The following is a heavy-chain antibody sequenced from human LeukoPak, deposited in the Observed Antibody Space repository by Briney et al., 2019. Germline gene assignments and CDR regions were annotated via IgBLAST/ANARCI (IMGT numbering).Heavy chain of an antibody. CDR2: INPNSGGT. D-gene: IGHD4-17*01. Sequence: ASVKVSCKAFGYTFTGYWMHWVRQAPGQGLEWMGWINPNSGGTNYAQKFQGRVTMTTDTSTSTAYMELRSLRSDDTAVYYCARATVTTPSADYWGQGTLVTVSS. CDR1: GYTFTGYW. J-gene: IGHJ4*02. CDR3: ARATVTTPSADY. V-gene: IGHV1-2*02.